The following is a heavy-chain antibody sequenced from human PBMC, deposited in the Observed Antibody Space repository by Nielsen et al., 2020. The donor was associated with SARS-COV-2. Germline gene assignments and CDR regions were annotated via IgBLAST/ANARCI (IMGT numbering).Heavy chain of an antibody. CDR2: IYYSGST. CDR1: GGSISSYY. CDR3: ARRNKGPFDY. V-gene: IGHV4-59*08. Sequence: GSLRLSCTVSGGSISSYYWSWIRQPPGKGLEWIGYIYYSGSTNYNPSLKSRVTISVDTSKNHFSLTLYSVTAADTAVYYCARRNKGPFDYWGQGTPVTVSS. J-gene: IGHJ4*02.